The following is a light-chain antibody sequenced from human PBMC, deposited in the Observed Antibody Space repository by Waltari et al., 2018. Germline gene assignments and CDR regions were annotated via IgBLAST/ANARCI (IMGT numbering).Light chain of an antibody. Sequence: DIVLTQSPRTLSLSPGESATLSCRASQSVTSISVTWYQQKLGQDPRLLIYGTSSRATAIPDRFSGSGSGTDFTLTISRLEPEDFAVYYCQQYDGEVVTFGGGTKVEI. J-gene: IGKJ4*01. CDR3: QQYDGEVVT. CDR2: GTS. V-gene: IGKV3-20*01. CDR1: QSVTSIS.